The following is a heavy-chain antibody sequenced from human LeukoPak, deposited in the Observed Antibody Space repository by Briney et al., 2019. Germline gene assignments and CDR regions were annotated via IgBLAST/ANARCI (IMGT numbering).Heavy chain of an antibody. Sequence: ASVTVSFKVSGYTLTELSMHWVRPAPGKGGGGVGGFDPEDGETIYAQKFQGRVTMTEDTSTDTAYMELSSLRSEDTAVYYCATAPKYSGSYYPHYYYGMDVWGQGTTVTVSS. J-gene: IGHJ6*02. V-gene: IGHV1-24*01. CDR1: GYTLTELS. CDR2: FDPEDGET. CDR3: ATAPKYSGSYYPHYYYGMDV. D-gene: IGHD1-26*01.